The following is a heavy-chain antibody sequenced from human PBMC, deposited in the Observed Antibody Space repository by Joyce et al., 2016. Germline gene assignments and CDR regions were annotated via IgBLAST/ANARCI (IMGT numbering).Heavy chain of an antibody. CDR2: IHYTGST. D-gene: IGHD6-13*01. J-gene: IGHJ2*01. V-gene: IGHV4-59*01. CDR1: GSSIINYY. CDR3: SRTFSSFMGNWYLDL. Sequence: QEQLQASGSGLVKPSETLSLTCSVSGSSIINYYWSWGRQSPGLGLVWIGYIHYTGSTNYAPSFESRVTMSVDAPRYEVALKLMSVTAADTAVYFCSRTFSSFMGNWYLDLWCRGTPGTVTS.